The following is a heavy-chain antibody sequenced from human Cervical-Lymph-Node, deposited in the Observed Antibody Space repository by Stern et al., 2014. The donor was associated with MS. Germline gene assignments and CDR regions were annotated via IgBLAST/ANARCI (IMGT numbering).Heavy chain of an antibody. CDR2: ISTSSTI. V-gene: IGHV3-48*02. CDR3: ARDYSTSWYYNWFDP. J-gene: IGHJ5*02. CDR1: GFSFSSYS. D-gene: IGHD6-13*01. Sequence: VQLVESGGGLVQPGGSLRLSCAASGFSFSSYSMNWVRQAPGKGLEWVSYISTSSTIYYADSVKGRFTISRDNAKNSLYLQMNSLRDEDTAVYYCARDYSTSWYYNWFDPWGQGTLVTVSS.